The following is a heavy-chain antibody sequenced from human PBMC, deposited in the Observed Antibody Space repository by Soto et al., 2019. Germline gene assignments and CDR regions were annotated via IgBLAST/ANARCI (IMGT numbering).Heavy chain of an antibody. CDR2: LSDEGGST. D-gene: IGHD2-2*01. Sequence: GRSPTLSRRSSDHPFSYFDTSWVRPALGKGLEWVSGLSDEGGSTFYADSMKGRFTISRDNAKNTLYLQMSSLRAEDTAVYYCAKEGTTSPYNWFDPWGQGTLVTVSS. J-gene: IGHJ5*02. CDR1: DHPFSYFD. V-gene: IGHV3-23*01. CDR3: AKEGTTSPYNWFDP.